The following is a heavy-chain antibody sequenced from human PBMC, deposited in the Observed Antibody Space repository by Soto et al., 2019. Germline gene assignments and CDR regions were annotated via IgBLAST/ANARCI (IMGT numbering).Heavy chain of an antibody. D-gene: IGHD4-17*01. Sequence: VQLRESGPGLVKPSETLSLSCTVSGGSISGSYWSWVRQPAGKGLEWIGRIYSSGTSNYNPSLNSRLTMSLDTSKNQFSLKLRAVTAADTAIYYCARLFTVTTDYYFRMDVWGQGTTVTVSS. V-gene: IGHV4-4*07. CDR1: GGSISGSY. CDR3: ARLFTVTTDYYFRMDV. CDR2: IYSSGTS. J-gene: IGHJ6*02.